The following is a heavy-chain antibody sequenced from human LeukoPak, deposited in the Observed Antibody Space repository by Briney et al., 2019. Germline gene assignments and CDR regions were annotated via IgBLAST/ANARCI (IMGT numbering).Heavy chain of an antibody. CDR2: IYYSGSI. J-gene: IGHJ6*02. D-gene: IGHD3-16*01. CDR1: GGSMSSYY. CDR3: ARRTYYAPTYAMDV. Sequence: SETLSLTCTVSGGSMSSYYWSWIRQPPGKGLEWIGYIYYSGSINYNPSLKSRVSMSADTSKNQFSLKLSSVTAADTAVYHCARRTYYAPTYAMDVWGQGTTVTVSS. V-gene: IGHV4-59*08.